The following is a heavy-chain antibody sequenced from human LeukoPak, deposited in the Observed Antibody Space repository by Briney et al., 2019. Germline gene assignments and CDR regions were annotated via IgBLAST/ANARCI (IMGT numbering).Heavy chain of an antibody. V-gene: IGHV3-7*05. CDR3: ARDGEYGTGSYYRGCFDY. D-gene: IGHD3-10*01. CDR2: IKFDGIEK. CDR1: GFTFSRYW. J-gene: IGHJ4*02. Sequence: GGSLRLSCAASGFTFSRYWMSWVRQTPGKGLEWVANIKFDGIEKYHVDSVKGRFTISRDNAKNSLYLQMDSLRVEDTAVYYCARDGEYGTGSYYRGCFDYWGQGTLVTVSS.